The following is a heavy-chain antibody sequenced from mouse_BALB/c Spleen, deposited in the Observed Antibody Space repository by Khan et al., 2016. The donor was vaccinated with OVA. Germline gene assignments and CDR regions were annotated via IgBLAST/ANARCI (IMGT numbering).Heavy chain of an antibody. CDR1: GYSFTTYY. V-gene: IGHV1S135*01. CDR3: TRHGYVAWFTY. Sequence: VQLQQSGPELMKPGASVKISCKASGYSFTTYYIHWVMQSHGKSLEWIGYINPFSGGTTYNQKFKGKASLTVDKSSSPAYLHLSNLTSEDSAVYYCTRHGYVAWFTYWGQGTLVTVSA. J-gene: IGHJ3*01. D-gene: IGHD2-2*01. CDR2: INPFSGGT.